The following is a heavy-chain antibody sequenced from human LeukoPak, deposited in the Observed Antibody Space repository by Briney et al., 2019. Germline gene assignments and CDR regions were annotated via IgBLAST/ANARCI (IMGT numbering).Heavy chain of an antibody. Sequence: GGSLRLSCAASGFTFSSYSMTWVRQAPGKGLEWVSSISSSSSYIHYADSVKGRFTISRDNAKNSPYLQMNSLRAEDTAVYYCARRQWAAAGPFDPWGQGTLVTVSS. D-gene: IGHD6-13*01. CDR3: ARRQWAAAGPFDP. V-gene: IGHV3-21*01. CDR2: ISSSSSYI. CDR1: GFTFSSYS. J-gene: IGHJ5*02.